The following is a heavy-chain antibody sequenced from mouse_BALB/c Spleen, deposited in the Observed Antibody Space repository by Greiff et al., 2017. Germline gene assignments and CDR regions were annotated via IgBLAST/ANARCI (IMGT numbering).Heavy chain of an antibody. J-gene: IGHJ4*01. Sequence: EVKLQESGGGLVQPGGSLKLSCAASGFTFSSYTMSWVRQTPEKRLEWVAYISNGGGSTYYPDTVKGRYTISRDNAKNTLYLQMSSMKSEDTAMYYCARGGGNYKNYAMDYWGQGTSVTVSS. V-gene: IGHV5-12-2*01. D-gene: IGHD2-1*01. CDR2: ISNGGGST. CDR1: GFTFSSYT. CDR3: ARGGGNYKNYAMDY.